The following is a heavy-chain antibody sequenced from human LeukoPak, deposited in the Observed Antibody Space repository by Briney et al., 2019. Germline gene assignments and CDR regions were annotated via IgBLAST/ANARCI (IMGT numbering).Heavy chain of an antibody. D-gene: IGHD3-22*01. CDR3: ARDMRRGYYDC. CDR1: GFTVSSNY. J-gene: IGHJ4*02. V-gene: IGHV3-66*02. Sequence: GGSLRPSCAASGFTVSSNYMSWVRQAPGKGLEWVSVIYSGGSTYYADSVKGRFTISRDNSKNTLYLQMNSLRAEDTAVYYCARDMRRGYYDCWGQGTLVTVSS. CDR2: IYSGGST.